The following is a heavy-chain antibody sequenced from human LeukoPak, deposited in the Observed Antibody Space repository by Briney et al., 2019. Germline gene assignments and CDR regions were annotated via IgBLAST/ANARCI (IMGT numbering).Heavy chain of an antibody. D-gene: IGHD5-12*01. CDR2: FSSKSGFI. V-gene: IGHV3-48*02. Sequence: GGSLRLSCAASGFTFSSYSMNWVRQAPGKGLEWVSGFSSKSGFIYYADSVKGRFTISRDNAKNSLYLQMNSLRDEDTAVYYCARDPSVDIVATANDYWGQGTLVTVSS. CDR3: ARDPSVDIVATANDY. CDR1: GFTFSSYS. J-gene: IGHJ4*02.